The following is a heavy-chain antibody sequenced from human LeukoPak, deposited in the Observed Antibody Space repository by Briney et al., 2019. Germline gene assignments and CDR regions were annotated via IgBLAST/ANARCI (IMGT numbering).Heavy chain of an antibody. V-gene: IGHV3-11*06. D-gene: IGHD5-18*01. Sequence: GGSLRLFCAASGFPFSDYYMRWVRHAPGKGLEWVSDIRNSRIYTNYADSVKGRFTNSRDNAKNSLYLQMSSLSSEDTAVYCCATDLRGESYGDFDYWGQGTLVTVSS. CDR1: GFPFSDYY. CDR3: ATDLRGESYGDFDY. J-gene: IGHJ4*02. CDR2: IRNSRIYT.